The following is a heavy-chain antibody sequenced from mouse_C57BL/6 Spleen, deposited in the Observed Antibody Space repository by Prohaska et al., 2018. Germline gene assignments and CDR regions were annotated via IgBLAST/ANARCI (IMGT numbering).Heavy chain of an antibody. V-gene: IGHV1-52*01. CDR1: GYTFTSYW. CDR3: ARSYGSSDYWYFDV. D-gene: IGHD1-1*01. J-gene: IGHJ1*03. Sequence: QVQLQQPGAELVRPGSSVKLSCKASGYTFTSYWLHWVKQRPIQGLAWIGNIEPSDSETHYNQKVKHKATLTVDKSSRTAYMQLSSLTSEDSAVYYCARSYGSSDYWYFDVWGTGTTVTVSS. CDR2: IEPSDSET.